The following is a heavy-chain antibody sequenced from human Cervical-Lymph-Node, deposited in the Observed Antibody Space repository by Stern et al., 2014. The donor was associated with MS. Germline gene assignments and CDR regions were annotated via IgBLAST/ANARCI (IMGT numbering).Heavy chain of an antibody. D-gene: IGHD2-15*01. CDR1: GFSLSTTRAG. V-gene: IGHV2-5*02. CDR2: IYWDDER. CDR3: AHRSSGAYCSGESCYFAH. J-gene: IGHJ4*02. Sequence: ESGPTLVKPTQTLTLTCTFSGFSLSTTRAGVAWIRQPPGKALEWLAPIYWDDERRYSPSLKDRLTITKDNSKNQVVLTMTNLDPVDTATYYCAHRSSGAYCSGESCYFAHWGQGALVTVSS.